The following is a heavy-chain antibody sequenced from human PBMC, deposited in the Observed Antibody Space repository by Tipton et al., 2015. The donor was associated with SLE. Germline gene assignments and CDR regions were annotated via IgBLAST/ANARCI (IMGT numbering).Heavy chain of an antibody. Sequence: TLSLTCAVSGYSINSGYYWGWVRQPPGKGLEWVGTVYTIGTTFYNPSLRSRLSISLDTSKNQFSLKLSSVTAADTAMYYCARRAYSSSWYGAFDIWGQGTMVTVSS. V-gene: IGHV4-38-2*01. CDR2: VYTIGTT. J-gene: IGHJ3*02. CDR3: ARRAYSSSWYGAFDI. CDR1: GYSINSGYY. D-gene: IGHD6-13*01.